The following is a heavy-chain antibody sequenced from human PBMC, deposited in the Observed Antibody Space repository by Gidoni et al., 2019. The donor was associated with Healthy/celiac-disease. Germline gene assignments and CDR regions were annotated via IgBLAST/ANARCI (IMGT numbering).Heavy chain of an antibody. CDR2: ISYDGSNK. J-gene: IGHJ4*02. CDR3: ATVGATVD. CDR1: GFTFRSYA. V-gene: IGHV3-30-3*01. Sequence: QVQLVESGGGVVQPGRSLRLSCAASGFTFRSYAMHWVRQAPGKGLEWVAVISYDGSNKYYADSVKGRFTISRDNSKNTLYLQMNSLRAEDTAVYYCATVGATVDWGQGTLVTVSS. D-gene: IGHD1-26*01.